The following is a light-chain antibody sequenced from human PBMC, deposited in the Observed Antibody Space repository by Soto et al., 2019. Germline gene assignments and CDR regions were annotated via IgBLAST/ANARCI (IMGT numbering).Light chain of an antibody. Sequence: DIVMNQSPDSLAVSLGERATINCKSSQSVLYSSNNQNYLAWYQQKPGQSPKLLLHWATTRESGVPDRFSGSGSGTDFTLTISSLQAEDVAVYYCQQYYSALYTFGQGTKLEI. CDR2: WAT. CDR3: QQYYSALYT. CDR1: QSVLYSSNNQNY. J-gene: IGKJ2*01. V-gene: IGKV4-1*01.